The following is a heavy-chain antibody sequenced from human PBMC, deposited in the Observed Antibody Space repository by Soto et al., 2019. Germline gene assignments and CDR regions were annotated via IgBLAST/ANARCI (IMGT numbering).Heavy chain of an antibody. Sequence: GGSLRLSCAASGFIFSEYAMTWVRQAPGKGLEWASVIGGAGSTIHYADSVEGRFTVSKDDSKNTQNLRMDSLRVEDTALFFFAKDFVSRNGVYDPFDIWGPGTKVTVSS. CDR1: GFIFSEYA. D-gene: IGHD2-8*01. V-gene: IGHV3-23*01. CDR3: AKDFVSRNGVYDPFDI. CDR2: IGGAGSTI. J-gene: IGHJ3*02.